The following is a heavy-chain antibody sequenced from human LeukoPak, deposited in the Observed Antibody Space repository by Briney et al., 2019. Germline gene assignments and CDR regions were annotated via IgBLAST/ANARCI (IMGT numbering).Heavy chain of an antibody. CDR2: ISGRGGST. CDR1: GFTFSSYA. CDR3: AKGGSSWYYYYSYMDV. J-gene: IGHJ6*03. V-gene: IGHV3-23*01. D-gene: IGHD6-13*01. Sequence: GGSLRLSCAASGFTFSSYAMSWVRQAPGKGLEWVSAISGRGGSTYYADSVKGRFTISRDNSKNTLYLQMNSLRAEDTAVYYCAKGGSSWYYYYSYMDVWGKGTTVTVSS.